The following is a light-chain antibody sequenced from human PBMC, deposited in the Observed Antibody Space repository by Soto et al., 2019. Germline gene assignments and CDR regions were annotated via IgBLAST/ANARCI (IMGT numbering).Light chain of an antibody. CDR2: EVS. CDR1: SSDVGGYNY. CDR3: SSYTSSGTLYV. V-gene: IGLV2-14*01. Sequence: QSALTQPASVSGSPGQSITISCTGTSSDVGGYNYVSWYQQHPGKAPKLMIYEVSNRPSGVSNRFSGSKSGNTASLTISGLQPEDEAYDYCSSYTSSGTLYVFASGSKLAV. J-gene: IGLJ1*01.